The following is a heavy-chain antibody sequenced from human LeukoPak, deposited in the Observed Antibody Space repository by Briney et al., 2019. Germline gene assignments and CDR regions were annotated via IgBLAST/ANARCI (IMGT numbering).Heavy chain of an antibody. J-gene: IGHJ5*02. Sequence: SETLSLTCTVSGGSISSYYWSWIRQPPGKGLEWIGYFYNNGGTNYNPSLKSRVTISGDTSKNQVSLKLSSVTAADAAVYFCARDRYQNWFDPWGQGTLVTVSS. V-gene: IGHV4-59*01. D-gene: IGHD2-2*01. CDR3: ARDRYQNWFDP. CDR2: FYNNGGT. CDR1: GGSISSYY.